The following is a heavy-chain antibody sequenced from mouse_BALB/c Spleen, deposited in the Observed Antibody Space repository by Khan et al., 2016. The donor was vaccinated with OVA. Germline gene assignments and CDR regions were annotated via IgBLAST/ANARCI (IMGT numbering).Heavy chain of an antibody. CDR3: ARDDYFVGDAMDY. Sequence: QVQLQQSGPELVKPGASVRISCKASGYTFTTYYLHWVKQRPGQGLEWIGWIYPGNVNTKYNERFKGKATLTADKSSSTAYMHLSSLTSEDSAVFCCARDDYFVGDAMDYWGQGTSVTVSS. CDR2: IYPGNVNT. V-gene: IGHV1S56*01. J-gene: IGHJ4*01. D-gene: IGHD2-4*01. CDR1: GYTFTTYY.